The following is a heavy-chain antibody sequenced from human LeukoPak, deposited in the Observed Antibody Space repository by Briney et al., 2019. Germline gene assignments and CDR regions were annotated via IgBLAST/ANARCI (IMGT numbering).Heavy chain of an antibody. V-gene: IGHV1-3*01. CDR2: INAGNGNT. D-gene: IGHD2-2*01. CDR3: ARESGGYCSSTSCYPYYFDY. Sequence: ASVKVSCKASGYIFTNYAMHWVRQAPGQRPEWMGWINAGNGNTEHSRKLQGRVTITRDTSASTAYMELSSLRSEDTALYYCARESGGYCSSTSCYPYYFDYWGQGTLVTVSS. CDR1: GYIFTNYA. J-gene: IGHJ4*02.